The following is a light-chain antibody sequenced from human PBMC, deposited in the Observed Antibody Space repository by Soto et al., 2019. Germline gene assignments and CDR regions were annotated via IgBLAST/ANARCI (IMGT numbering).Light chain of an antibody. Sequence: DIHMTQSPSTLSGSVGDRVTITCLASQTISSWLAWYQQKPEKAPKLLIYKASTLTSGVPSRFTGSGSGTEFTLTISRLQTDDFATYYCQHYNSYSEAFGQGTKVDIK. CDR1: QTISSW. CDR2: KAS. CDR3: QHYNSYSEA. V-gene: IGKV1-5*03. J-gene: IGKJ1*01.